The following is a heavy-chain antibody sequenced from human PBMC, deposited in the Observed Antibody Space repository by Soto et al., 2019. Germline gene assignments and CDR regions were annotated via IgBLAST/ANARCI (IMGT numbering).Heavy chain of an antibody. D-gene: IGHD3-9*01. Sequence: ASVKVSCKASGYTFTSYYMHWVRQAPGQGLEWMGIINPSGGSTSYAQKFQGRVTMTRDTSTSTVYMELSSLRSEDTAVYYCARGRGILHGYYFTPYFDYWGQGTLVTVSS. V-gene: IGHV1-46*01. CDR1: GYTFTSYY. CDR2: INPSGGST. CDR3: ARGRGILHGYYFTPYFDY. J-gene: IGHJ4*02.